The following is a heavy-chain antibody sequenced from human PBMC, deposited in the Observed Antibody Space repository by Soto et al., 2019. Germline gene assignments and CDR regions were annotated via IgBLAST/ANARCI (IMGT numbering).Heavy chain of an antibody. CDR1: GGTFSSYT. V-gene: IGHV1-69*02. D-gene: IGHD3-3*01. CDR3: ARVLSAPTVVGMDV. CDR2: IIPILGIA. Sequence: QVQLVQSGAEVKKPGSSVKVSCKASGGTFSSYTISWVRQAPGQGLEWMGRIIPILGIANYAQKFQGRVTXXAXKXXSTAYMELSSLRSEDTAVHYCARVLSAPTVVGMDVWGQGTTVTVSS. J-gene: IGHJ6*02.